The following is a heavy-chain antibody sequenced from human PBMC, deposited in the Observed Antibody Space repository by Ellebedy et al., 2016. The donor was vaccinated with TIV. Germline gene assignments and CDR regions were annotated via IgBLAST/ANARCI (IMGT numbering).Heavy chain of an antibody. CDR3: AKDEDIVVVTPPRSFDY. J-gene: IGHJ4*02. CDR1: GFTFSSYA. Sequence: PGGSLRLSCAASGFTFSSYAMSWVRQAPGKGLEWVSAISGSGGSTYYADSVKGRFTISRDNSKNTLYLQMNSLRAEDTAVYYCAKDEDIVVVTPPRSFDYWGQGTLVTVSS. V-gene: IGHV3-23*01. D-gene: IGHD2-21*02. CDR2: ISGSGGST.